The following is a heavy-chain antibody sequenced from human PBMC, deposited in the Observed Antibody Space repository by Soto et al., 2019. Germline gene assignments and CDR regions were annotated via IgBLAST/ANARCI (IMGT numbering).Heavy chain of an antibody. D-gene: IGHD3-3*01. J-gene: IGHJ6*03. Sequence: ASVKVSCKASGYTFTSYDINWVRQATGQGLEWMGWKNPNSGNTGYAQKFQGRVTMTRNTSISTAYMELSSLRSEDTAVYYCARGQGGSYDFWSGYYYYYYYYMDVWGKGTTVTVSS. V-gene: IGHV1-8*01. CDR1: GYTFTSYD. CDR3: ARGQGGSYDFWSGYYYYYYYYMDV. CDR2: KNPNSGNT.